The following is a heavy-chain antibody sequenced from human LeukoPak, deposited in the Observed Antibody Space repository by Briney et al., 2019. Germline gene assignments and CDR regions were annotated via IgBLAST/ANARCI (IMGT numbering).Heavy chain of an antibody. J-gene: IGHJ5*02. CDR3: ARGLVVYNSFDP. D-gene: IGHD6-6*01. CDR1: GYTFTSYD. V-gene: IGHV1-8*01. CDR2: MNPNSGNT. Sequence: ASVKVSCKASGYTFTSYDINWVRQATGQGLEWMGWMNPNSGNTGYAQKFQGRVTMTRNTSISTAYMELGSLRSEDTAVYYCARGLVVYNSFDPWGQGTLVTVSS.